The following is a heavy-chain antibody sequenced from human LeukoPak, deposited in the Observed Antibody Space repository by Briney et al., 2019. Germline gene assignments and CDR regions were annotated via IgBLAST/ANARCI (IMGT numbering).Heavy chain of an antibody. CDR3: AKVPGSTGYTYFDY. Sequence: PGGSLRLSCAASGFTFSNYGMHWVRQAPGKGLEWMTTIWYDGNNKYYADSVKGRFSISRDNSKNTLYLQMNSLRVEDTAVYYCAKVPGSTGYTYFDYWGQGTLVTVSS. J-gene: IGHJ4*02. V-gene: IGHV3-33*06. CDR1: GFTFSNYG. CDR2: IWYDGNNK. D-gene: IGHD3-22*01.